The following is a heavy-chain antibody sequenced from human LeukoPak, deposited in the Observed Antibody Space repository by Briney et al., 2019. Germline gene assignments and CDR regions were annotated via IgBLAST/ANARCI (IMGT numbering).Heavy chain of an antibody. CDR2: IYYSGST. CDR1: GGSISSYY. V-gene: IGHV4-59*01. Sequence: SETLSLTCTVSGGSISSYYWSWIRQPPGKGLEWIGYIYYSGSTNYNPSLKSRVTISIDTSKNQFSLKLSSVTAADTAVYYCARDQEWLVYHYYFDYWGQGTLVTVSS. J-gene: IGHJ4*02. D-gene: IGHD6-19*01. CDR3: ARDQEWLVYHYYFDY.